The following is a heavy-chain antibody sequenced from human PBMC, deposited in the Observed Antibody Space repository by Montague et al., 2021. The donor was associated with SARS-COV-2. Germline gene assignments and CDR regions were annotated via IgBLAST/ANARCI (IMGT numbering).Heavy chain of an antibody. Sequence: SLRLFCAASGFTVSSNNMSWVRQAPGKGLEWVSVIYGGGSTQYADSVKGRFTISRDKSNYTLYLQMNSLRAEDTAVYYCAARADYYYGMDVWGQGTSVTVSS. CDR2: IYGGGST. CDR3: AARADYYYGMDV. V-gene: IGHV3-66*01. J-gene: IGHJ6*02. CDR1: GFTVSSNN.